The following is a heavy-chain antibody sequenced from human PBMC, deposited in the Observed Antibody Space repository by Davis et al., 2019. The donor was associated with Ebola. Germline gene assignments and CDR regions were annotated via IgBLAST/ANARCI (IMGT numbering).Heavy chain of an antibody. CDR2: ISSSSSYI. D-gene: IGHD3-22*01. CDR3: ARVSGEYYYDSSVYSLSRYFDL. V-gene: IGHV3-21*01. J-gene: IGHJ2*01. CDR1: GFTFSSYS. Sequence: GESLKISCAASGFTFSSYSMNWVRQAPGKGLEWVSSISSSSSYIYYADSVKGRFTISRDNSKKKLYLQMNSLRAEDTAVYYCARVSGEYYYDSSVYSLSRYFDLWGRGTLVTVSS.